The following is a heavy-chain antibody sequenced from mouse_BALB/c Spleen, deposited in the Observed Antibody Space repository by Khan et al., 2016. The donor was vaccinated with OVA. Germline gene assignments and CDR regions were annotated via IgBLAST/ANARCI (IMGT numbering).Heavy chain of an antibody. CDR1: GFSLTSYA. J-gene: IGHJ4*01. Sequence: VQLLETGPDLVAPSQSLSITCTVSGFSLTSYAIHWVRQPPGKGLEWLVVIWSDGRTTYNSALKSRLSISKDNSKSQVFLKINRLQTDDTAMYYCARHQFPLSLDSGGQGTSVTVSS. CDR3: ARHQFPLSLDS. V-gene: IGHV2-6-2*01. CDR2: IWSDGRT.